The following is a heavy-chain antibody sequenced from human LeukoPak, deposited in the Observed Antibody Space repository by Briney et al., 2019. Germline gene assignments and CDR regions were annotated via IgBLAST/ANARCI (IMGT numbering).Heavy chain of an antibody. V-gene: IGHV1-2*02. CDR1: GYTFTGYY. J-gene: IGHJ6*02. CDR3: ARVIENGSGSYYYYYGMDV. D-gene: IGHD3-10*01. CDR2: INPNSGGT. Sequence: GASVKVSCKASGYTFTGYYMHWVRQAPGQGLEWMGWINPNSGGTNYAQKFQGRVTMTRDTSISTAYMELSRLRSDDTAVYYYARVIENGSGSYYYYYGMDVWGQGATVTVSS.